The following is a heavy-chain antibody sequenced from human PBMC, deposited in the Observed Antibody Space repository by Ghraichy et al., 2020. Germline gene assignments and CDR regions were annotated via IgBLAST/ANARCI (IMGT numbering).Heavy chain of an antibody. CDR3: ATGVKIAAAGRNFDY. J-gene: IGHJ4*02. CDR2: FDPEDGET. D-gene: IGHD6-13*01. Sequence: ASVKVSCKVSGYTLTELSMHWVRQAPGKGLEWMGGFDPEDGETIYAQKFQGRVTMTEDTSTDTAYMELSSLRSEDTAVYYCATGVKIAAAGRNFDYWGQGTLVTVSS. V-gene: IGHV1-24*01. CDR1: GYTLTELS.